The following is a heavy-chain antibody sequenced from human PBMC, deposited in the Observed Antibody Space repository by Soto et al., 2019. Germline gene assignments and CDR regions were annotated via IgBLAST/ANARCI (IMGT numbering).Heavy chain of an antibody. CDR3: ASPLKWSGSYIAFDY. Sequence: QVQLLQSGAEVKKPGSSVKVSCKASGATFSSFAFSWVRQAPGQGLEWMGVIIPIFDTISYAQKFQGRVTITADESTRTAYMELNSLSSDDTAVYYCASPLKWSGSYIAFDYCGQGTLVIVSS. CDR1: GATFSSFA. J-gene: IGHJ4*02. CDR2: IIPIFDTI. D-gene: IGHD3-3*01. V-gene: IGHV1-69*01.